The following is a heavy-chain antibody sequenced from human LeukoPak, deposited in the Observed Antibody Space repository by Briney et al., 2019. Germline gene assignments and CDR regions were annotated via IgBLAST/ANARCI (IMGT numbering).Heavy chain of an antibody. CDR2: IIPIFGTA. J-gene: IGHJ4*02. CDR3: ARPRYCSSTSCYRYFDY. V-gene: IGHV1-69*13. D-gene: IGHD2-2*01. Sequence: SVKVSCKASGGTFSSYAISWVRQAPGQRLQWMGGIIPIFGTANYAEKFQGRVTITAEESTSTAYMELSSLRSEDTAVYYCARPRYCSSTSCYRYFDYWGQGTLVTVSS. CDR1: GGTFSSYA.